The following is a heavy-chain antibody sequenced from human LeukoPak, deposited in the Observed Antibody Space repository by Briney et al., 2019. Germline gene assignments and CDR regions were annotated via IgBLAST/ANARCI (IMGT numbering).Heavy chain of an antibody. CDR2: IYTSGST. D-gene: IGHD2-2*01. CDR1: GGSISSYY. CDR3: ARGAKLYCSSTSCIFFDY. V-gene: IGHV4-4*07. J-gene: IGHJ4*02. Sequence: SETLSLTCTVSGGSISSYYWSWIRQPAGKGLEWIGRIYTSGSTNYNPSLKSRVTMSVDTSKNQFSLKLSSVTAADTAVYYCARGAKLYCSSTSCIFFDYWGQGTLVTVSS.